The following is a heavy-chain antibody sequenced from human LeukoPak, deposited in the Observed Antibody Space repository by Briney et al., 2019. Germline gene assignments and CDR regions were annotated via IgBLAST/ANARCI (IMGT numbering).Heavy chain of an antibody. J-gene: IGHJ5*02. CDR3: ARDRAYSCFDL. Sequence: PGGSLTLSCAASGFTFSSSWMACVRPAPGNGREWLANIKEDGTTKNYIDSVKGRFTMSRDNAKNSLYLQMNSLRAGDTAVYFCARDRAYSCFDLWGQGILVTVAS. CDR2: IKEDGTTK. CDR1: GFTFSSSW. V-gene: IGHV3-7*04.